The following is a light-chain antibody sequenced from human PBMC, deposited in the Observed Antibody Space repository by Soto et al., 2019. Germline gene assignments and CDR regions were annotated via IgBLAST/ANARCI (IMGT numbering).Light chain of an antibody. CDR3: QQRSQWTLT. CDR2: DAR. J-gene: IGKJ4*01. V-gene: IGKV3-11*01. Sequence: EIVLTQSPATLSLSPGERATLSCRASQSIGTSLGWYQQKPGQVPRLLIFDARDRATGITARFSGSGSGTDFTLTISNLEPDDFAVSYCQQRSQWTLTFGGGTKVEIK. CDR1: QSIGTS.